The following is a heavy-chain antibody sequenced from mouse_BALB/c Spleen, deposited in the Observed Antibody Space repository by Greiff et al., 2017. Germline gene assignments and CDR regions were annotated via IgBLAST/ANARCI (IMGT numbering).Heavy chain of an antibody. Sequence: VQLVESGPELVRPGVSVKISCKGSGYTFTDYAMHWVKQSHAKSLEWIGVISTYYGNTNYNQKFKGKATMTVDKSSSTAYMELARLTSEDSAIYYCARDYGNYLYAMDYWGQGTSVTVSS. CDR3: ARDYGNYLYAMDY. D-gene: IGHD2-1*01. J-gene: IGHJ4*01. CDR2: ISTYYGNT. V-gene: IGHV1-67*01. CDR1: GYTFTDYA.